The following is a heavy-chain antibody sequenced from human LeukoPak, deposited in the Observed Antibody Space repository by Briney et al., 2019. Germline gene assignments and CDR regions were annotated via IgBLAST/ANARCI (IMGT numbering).Heavy chain of an antibody. J-gene: IGHJ4*02. V-gene: IGHV3-23*01. CDR3: ARESAAGRTRGDGFFDY. CDR1: GFTFSSYA. CDR2: ISGSGGST. Sequence: PGGSLILSCAASGFTFSSYAMSWVRQAPGKGLEWVSAISGSGGSTYYTDSVKGRFTISRDNSKNTLYLQMNSLRAEDTAVYYCARESAAGRTRGDGFFDYWGQGTLVTVSS. D-gene: IGHD6-13*01.